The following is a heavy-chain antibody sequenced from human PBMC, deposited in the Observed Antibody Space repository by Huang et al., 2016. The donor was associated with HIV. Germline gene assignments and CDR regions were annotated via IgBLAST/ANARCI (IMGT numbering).Heavy chain of an antibody. Sequence: VQLIESGGGVVQHGKSLRLSCATSGFILSNYGMHWVRQAPVKGLRWVAFIRNDGMKKNYADSVRGRFTVGRDNGNNTLFLQMRSLGVDDTAVYYCARGDYYDSSGYHPGYFDYWGQGILVTVSS. J-gene: IGHJ4*02. V-gene: IGHV3-33*04. CDR3: ARGDYYDSSGYHPGYFDY. CDR2: IRNDGMKK. D-gene: IGHD3-22*01. CDR1: GFILSNYG.